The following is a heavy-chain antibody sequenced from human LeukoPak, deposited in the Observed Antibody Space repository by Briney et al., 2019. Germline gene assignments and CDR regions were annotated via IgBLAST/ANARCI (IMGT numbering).Heavy chain of an antibody. V-gene: IGHV3-53*01. Sequence: GGSLRLSCEASGFTFSAYWMSWVRQAPGKGLEWVSVIYSGGSTYYADSVKGRFTISRDNSKNTLYLQMNSLRAEDTAVYYCAKDRWTEVDAFDIWGQGTMVTVSS. J-gene: IGHJ3*02. CDR2: IYSGGST. CDR3: AKDRWTEVDAFDI. D-gene: IGHD1-1*01. CDR1: GFTFSAYW.